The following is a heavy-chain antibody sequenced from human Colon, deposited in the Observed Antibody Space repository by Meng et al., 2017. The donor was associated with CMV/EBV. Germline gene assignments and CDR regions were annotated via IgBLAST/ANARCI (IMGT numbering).Heavy chain of an antibody. V-gene: IGHV3-7*01. CDR1: GASISSSSYY. CDR3: ARHECSKSNCYDY. Sequence: ETLSLTCTVSGASISSSSYYWGWVRQAPEKGLEWVAIINQDGSDTYYADSVKGRFTISRDNAKNSLYLQMNSLRGEDTAVYYCARHECSKSNCYDYWGQGSLVTVSS. D-gene: IGHD2-2*01. CDR2: INQDGSDT. J-gene: IGHJ4*02.